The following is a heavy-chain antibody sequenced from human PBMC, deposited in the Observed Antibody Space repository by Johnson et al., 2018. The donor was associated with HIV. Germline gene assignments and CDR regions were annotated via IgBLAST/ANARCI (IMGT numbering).Heavy chain of an antibody. V-gene: IGHV3-30*19. CDR2: ISYDGSNK. Sequence: QVQLVESGGGVVQPGGSLRLSCAASGFTFSNYAMHWVRQAPGKGLEWVAFISYDGSNKYCADSVKGRFTVSRDSSKTTLFLQMNSLRAEDTAVYYCARDHSSSWYRGFGGAFDIWGQGTMVTVSS. CDR3: ARDHSSSWYRGFGGAFDI. D-gene: IGHD6-13*01. J-gene: IGHJ3*02. CDR1: GFTFSNYA.